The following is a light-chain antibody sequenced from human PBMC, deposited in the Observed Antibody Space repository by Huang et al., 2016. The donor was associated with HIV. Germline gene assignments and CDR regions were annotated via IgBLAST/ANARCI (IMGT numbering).Light chain of an antibody. CDR3: QQSYNTPLLT. CDR2: AAS. V-gene: IGKV1-39*01. Sequence: DIQMTQSPSSLSASVGDRVTITCRASQSISSYLNWYQQKPGKAPKLLIDAASSLQSGVPSRFSGSGSGTDFTLTISSLQPEDFATYYCQQSYNTPLLTFGGGTKVEIK. CDR1: QSISSY. J-gene: IGKJ4*01.